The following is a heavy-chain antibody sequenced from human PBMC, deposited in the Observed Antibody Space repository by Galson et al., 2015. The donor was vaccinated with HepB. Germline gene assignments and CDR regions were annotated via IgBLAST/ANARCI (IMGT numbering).Heavy chain of an antibody. V-gene: IGHV3-23*01. D-gene: IGHD4-17*01. J-gene: IGHJ4*02. CDR3: AKDSRFGDYGPYYFDY. CDR1: GFTFSSYA. CDR2: ISGSGGST. Sequence: SLRLSCAASGFTFSSYAMSWVRQAPGRGLEWVSAISGSGGSTYYADSVKGRFTISRDNSKNTLYLQMNSLRAEDTAVYYCAKDSRFGDYGPYYFDYWGQGTLVTVSS.